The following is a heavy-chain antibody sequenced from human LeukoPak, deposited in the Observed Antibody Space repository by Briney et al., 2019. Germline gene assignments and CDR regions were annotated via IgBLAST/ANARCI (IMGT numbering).Heavy chain of an antibody. CDR2: ISSRGSTI. CDR3: ARENDGFDL. J-gene: IGHJ3*01. CDR1: GFSHSSYE. Sequence: GGSLRLSCEASGFSHSSYEMNWVRQAPGKGLEWVSHISSRGSTIYYADSVKGRFTISRDNAKNSLYLQMNSLRAEDTAVYYCARENDGFDLWGQGTMVTVSS. V-gene: IGHV3-48*03.